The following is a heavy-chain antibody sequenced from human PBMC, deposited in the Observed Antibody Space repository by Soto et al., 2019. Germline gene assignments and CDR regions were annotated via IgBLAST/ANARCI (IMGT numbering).Heavy chain of an antibody. CDR1: GGTFSDYA. CDR2: IIPLTETP. CDR3: ALGTRNSWTGEF. J-gene: IGHJ4*02. V-gene: IGHV1-69*01. Sequence: QVQVVQSGAEVKKPGSSVKVSCKASGGTFSDYAISWVRQAPGHGLEWVGGIIPLTETPVYAQTVQGRLTITADEVTSAAYMELSSLRSDDTAVYFCALGTRNSWTGEFWGQGTLVTVSS. D-gene: IGHD2-8*02.